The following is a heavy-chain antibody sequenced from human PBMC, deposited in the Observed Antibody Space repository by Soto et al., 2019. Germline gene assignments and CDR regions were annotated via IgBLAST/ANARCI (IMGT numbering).Heavy chain of an antibody. CDR3: ARNPPRDNWFDP. V-gene: IGHV4-30-2*01. CDR2: IYHSGST. J-gene: IGHJ5*02. CDR1: GDSISSGGYS. Sequence: PSETLSLTCAVSGDSISSGGYSWSWIRQPPGKGLEWIGYIYHSGSTYYNPSLKSRVTISVDRSKNQFSLKLSSVTAADTAVYYCARNPPRDNWFDPWGQGTLVTVSS.